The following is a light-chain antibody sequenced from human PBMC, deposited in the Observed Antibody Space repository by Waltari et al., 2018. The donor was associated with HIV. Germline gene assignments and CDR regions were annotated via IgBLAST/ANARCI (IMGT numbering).Light chain of an antibody. V-gene: IGLV1-47*01. J-gene: IGLJ3*02. Sequence: QSVLTQPPSASGTPGQRVTISCSGSSSNIGTNYVYWYHQLPGTAPKILIYRNNQRPSGVPDRFAGFKSGTSASLAISGFRSEDEADYYCAAWDDSLSGWVFGGGTKLTVL. CDR2: RNN. CDR3: AAWDDSLSGWV. CDR1: SSNIGTNY.